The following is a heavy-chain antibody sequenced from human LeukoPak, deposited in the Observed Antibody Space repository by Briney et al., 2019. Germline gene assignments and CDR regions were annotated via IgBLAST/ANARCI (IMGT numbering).Heavy chain of an antibody. CDR2: IWYDGSNK. J-gene: IGHJ4*02. Sequence: AGGSLRLSCAASGFTFSSYGMHWVRQAPGKGLEWVAVIWYDGSNKYYADSVKGRFTISRDNSKNTLYLQMNSLRAEDTAVYYXARSPGIEPKTDYWGQGTLVTVSS. V-gene: IGHV3-33*01. CDR3: ARSPGIEPKTDY. CDR1: GFTFSSYG. D-gene: IGHD1-14*01.